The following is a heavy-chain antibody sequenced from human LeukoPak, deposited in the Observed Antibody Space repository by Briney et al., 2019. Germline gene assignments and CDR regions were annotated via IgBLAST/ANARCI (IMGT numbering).Heavy chain of an antibody. CDR1: GFTFSSYS. CDR2: IGSSSSYI. CDR3: ARDPGDSSGYYLYYYFVY. Sequence: PGGSLRLSCAASGFTFSSYSMNWVRQAPGKGLEWVSSIGSSSSYIYYAESVRGRFTISRDNAKNSLYLQMNSLSAEDTAVYYCARDPGDSSGYYLYYYFVYWGQGTLVTVSS. J-gene: IGHJ4*02. V-gene: IGHV3-21*01. D-gene: IGHD3-22*01.